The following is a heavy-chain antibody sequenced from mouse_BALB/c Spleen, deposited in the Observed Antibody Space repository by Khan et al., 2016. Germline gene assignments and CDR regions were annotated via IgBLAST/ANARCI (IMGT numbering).Heavy chain of an antibody. J-gene: IGHJ4*01. CDR2: ITSGSTNI. CDR1: GFTFSGFG. V-gene: IGHV5-17*02. CDR3: ARMGGSYAMDY. Sequence: EVQLLETGGDLVQPGGSRKLSCAASGFTFSGFGMHWVRQAPEKGLEWVAYITSGSTNIYYADTVKGRFTISSDNPKNTLFLQWTSLRSEDTAMYYCARMGGSYAMDYWGQGTSVTVSS.